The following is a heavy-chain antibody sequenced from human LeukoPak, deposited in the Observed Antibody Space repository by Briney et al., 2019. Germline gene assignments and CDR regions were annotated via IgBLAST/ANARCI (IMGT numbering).Heavy chain of an antibody. CDR1: GFNFGVVA. CDR2: IRHREYGGTA. CDR3: ARERGGDVDY. D-gene: IGHD5-12*01. V-gene: IGHV3-49*03. Sequence: GGSLRLSCATSGFNFGVVAMDWIRQAPGKGLEWVGFIRHREYGGTAEYAASVNGRFAISRDDSKSIVYLQMNDLRTEDTGVYYCARERGGDVDYWGLGTLVTVSS. J-gene: IGHJ4*02.